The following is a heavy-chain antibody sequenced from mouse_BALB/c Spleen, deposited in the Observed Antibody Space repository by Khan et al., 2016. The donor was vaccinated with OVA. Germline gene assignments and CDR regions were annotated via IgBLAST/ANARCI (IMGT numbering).Heavy chain of an antibody. CDR1: GFTFSSYV. D-gene: IGHD2-14*01. J-gene: IGHJ2*01. CDR2: ITSGGTT. V-gene: IGHV5-6-5*01. CDR3: AREAYRYDEYYFDY. Sequence: EVELVESGGDLVKPGGSLKLSCAISGFTFSSYVMSWVRQTPEKRLEWVASITSGGTTSYPDSVKGRLTISSDNDRNILYLQMSSLRSEDTAMYYCAREAYRYDEYYFDYWGQGTTLTVSS.